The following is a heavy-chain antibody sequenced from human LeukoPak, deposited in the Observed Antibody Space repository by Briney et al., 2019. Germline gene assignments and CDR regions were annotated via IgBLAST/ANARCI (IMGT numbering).Heavy chain of an antibody. CDR3: ARGKRQDGYVYTRRSTYSFDY. J-gene: IGHJ4*02. CDR2: IYTSGST. Sequence: SETLSLTCTVSGGSISSVSYSWRWIRQPPGRGLEWIVRIYTSGSTNYNPSLKSRVTISYTSKNQFSLKLNSVTAADTAVYYCARGKRQDGYVYTRRSTYSFDYWGQGTLVTVSS. CDR1: GGSISSVSYS. D-gene: IGHD3-16*01. V-gene: IGHV4-61*02.